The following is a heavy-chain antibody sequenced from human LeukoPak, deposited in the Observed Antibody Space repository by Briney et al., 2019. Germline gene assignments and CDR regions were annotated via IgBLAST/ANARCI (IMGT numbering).Heavy chain of an antibody. D-gene: IGHD6-19*01. CDR2: INHSGRP. CDR3: ARVFKAVAGTSFAPLVDY. CDR1: GGSFSGYY. V-gene: IGHV4-34*04. J-gene: IGHJ4*02. Sequence: SETLSLTCAVYGGSFSGYYWRWIRQPPGKGLGWIGEINHSGRPNNNPSLKSRATIPLATSKNQFSLKLSSVTAADTAVYYCARVFKAVAGTSFAPLVDYWGQGTLVSASS.